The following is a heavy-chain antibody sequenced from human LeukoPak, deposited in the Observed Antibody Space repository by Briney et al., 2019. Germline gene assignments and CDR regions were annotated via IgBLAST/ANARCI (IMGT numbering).Heavy chain of an antibody. CDR3: ARSRTGNTRGWFDP. Sequence: ASVKVSCKASGYTFTGYYMHWVRQAPGQGLEWMGWINPNSGGTNYAQKFQGRVTMTRDTSISTAYMELSSLRSEDTAVYYCARSRTGNTRGWFDPWGQGTLVTVSS. D-gene: IGHD1/OR15-1a*01. J-gene: IGHJ5*02. CDR2: INPNSGGT. CDR1: GYTFTGYY. V-gene: IGHV1-2*02.